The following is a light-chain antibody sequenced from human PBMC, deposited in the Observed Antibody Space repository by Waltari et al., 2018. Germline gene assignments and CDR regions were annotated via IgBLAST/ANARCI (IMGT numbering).Light chain of an antibody. CDR3: AAWDDRLKGWV. CDR1: NSNVGGSS. Sequence: QSVLTQPPSASGTPGQRVTISCSGGNSNVGGSSLNWYQQLPGTAPKLLIYNGDQRPSGVPDRFSGSKSATSASLAISDLQSEDEADYYCAAWDDRLKGWVFGGGTKVTVL. J-gene: IGLJ3*02. CDR2: NGD. V-gene: IGLV1-44*01.